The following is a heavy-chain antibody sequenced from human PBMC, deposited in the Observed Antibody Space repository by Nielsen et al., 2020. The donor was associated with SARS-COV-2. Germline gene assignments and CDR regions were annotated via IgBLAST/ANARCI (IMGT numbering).Heavy chain of an antibody. V-gene: IGHV3-30*18. CDR2: ISYDGSNK. Sequence: GGSLRLSCAASGFTFSSYGMHWVRQAPGKGLEWVAVISYDGSNKYYADSVKGRFTISRDNSKNTLYLQMNSLRAEDTAVYYCAKESIIFYDHWGQGITVTVSS. CDR1: GFTFSSYG. CDR3: AKESIIFYDH. D-gene: IGHD3-9*01. J-gene: IGHJ6*02.